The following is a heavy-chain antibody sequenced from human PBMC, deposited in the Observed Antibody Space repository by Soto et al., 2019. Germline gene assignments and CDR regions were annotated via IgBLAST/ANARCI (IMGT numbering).Heavy chain of an antibody. Sequence: PSETLSLTCIVSGGSISNYYCSWIQQPPGKGLEWIGYIYYSGSTNYNPSLTSRVTISVDTSKNQFSLKLSSVIAADTAVYYCARHRYGYGVYYFDYWGEGTLVTVGS. CDR1: GGSISNYY. CDR3: ARHRYGYGVYYFDY. V-gene: IGHV4-59*08. J-gene: IGHJ4*02. CDR2: IYYSGST. D-gene: IGHD5-18*01.